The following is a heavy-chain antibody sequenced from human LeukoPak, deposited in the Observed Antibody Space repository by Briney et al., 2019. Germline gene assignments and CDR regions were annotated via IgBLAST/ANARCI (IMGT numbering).Heavy chain of an antibody. J-gene: IGHJ3*02. V-gene: IGHV1-3*01. CDR1: GYTFTSYA. CDR3: AREYDYVWGSYRYLAFDI. CDR2: INAGNGNT. Sequence: ASVKVSCKASGYTFTSYAMHWVRQAPGQRLEWMGWINAGNGNTKYSQKFQGRVTITRDTSESTAYMELSSLRSEDTAVYYCAREYDYVWGSYRYLAFDIWGQGTMVTVSS. D-gene: IGHD3-16*02.